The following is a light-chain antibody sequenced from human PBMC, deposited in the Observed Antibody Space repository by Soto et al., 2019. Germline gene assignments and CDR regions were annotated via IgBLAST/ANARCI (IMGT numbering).Light chain of an antibody. CDR2: WAS. CDR1: QSVLYSSNNKNY. Sequence: DFVMTQSPDSLAVSLGERATINCKSSQSVLYSSNNKNYLAWYQQKPGQPPKLLIYWASTRESGVPDRFSGSGSGTDFTLTISSLQAEDVAVYYCQPYYSIPQTFGQGTKVEIK. J-gene: IGKJ1*01. CDR3: QPYYSIPQT. V-gene: IGKV4-1*01.